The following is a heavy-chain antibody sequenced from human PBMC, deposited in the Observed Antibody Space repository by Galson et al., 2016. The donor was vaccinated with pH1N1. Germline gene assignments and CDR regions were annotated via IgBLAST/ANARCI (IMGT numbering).Heavy chain of an antibody. CDR2: IDPSNGGT. Sequence: SVKVSCKASGYPFTRYYFHWVRQAPGQGLEWMGVIDPSNGGTTYAQKFQARVTMTRDTSTSTVYMDLSSLKAEDTAVYYCTRDLGRLRDYWGQGTLVTVSS. D-gene: IGHD1-26*01. J-gene: IGHJ4*02. V-gene: IGHV1-46*01. CDR3: TRDLGRLRDY. CDR1: GYPFTRYY.